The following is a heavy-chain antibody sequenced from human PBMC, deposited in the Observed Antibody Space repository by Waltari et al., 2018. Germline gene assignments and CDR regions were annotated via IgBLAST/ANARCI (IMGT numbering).Heavy chain of an antibody. CDR2: SSGSGGST. Sequence: EVQLLESGGGLVQPGGSLRLSCAASGFTFSSYAMSWVRQAPGKGREGVSASSGSGGSTYYADDVKGRFTISRDNSKNTLYLQMNSLRAEDTAVYYCAKNTAVRGVIADYWGQGTLVTVSS. J-gene: IGHJ4*02. D-gene: IGHD3-10*02. V-gene: IGHV3-23*01. CDR1: GFTFSSYA. CDR3: AKNTAVRGVIADY.